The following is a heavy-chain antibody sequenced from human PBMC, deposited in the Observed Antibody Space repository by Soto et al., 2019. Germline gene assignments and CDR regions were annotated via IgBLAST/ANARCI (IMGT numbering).Heavy chain of an antibody. V-gene: IGHV5-10-1*01. D-gene: IGHD2-2*01. J-gene: IGHJ6*02. Sequence: EVQLVQSGAEVKKPGESLRISCKGSGYSFTSYWISWVRQMPGKGLEWMGRIDPSDSYTNYSPSFQGHVTISADKSISTASLQWSRVKASDSAMYYCASSPRGYCSSTSCRELGNYYGMDVWGQGTTVTVSS. CDR3: ASSPRGYCSSTSCRELGNYYGMDV. CDR1: GYSFTSYW. CDR2: IDPSDSYT.